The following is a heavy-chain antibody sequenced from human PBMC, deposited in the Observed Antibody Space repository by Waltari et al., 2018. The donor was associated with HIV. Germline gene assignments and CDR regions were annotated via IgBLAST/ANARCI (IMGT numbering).Heavy chain of an antibody. D-gene: IGHD6-19*01. Sequence: QLQLQESGPGLVKPSETLSLTCTISGGSITSSRYYWGWIRQPPEKGLEWFGSMLYGGSPYYNSPLKSRVSISIDTSRNQFSLKLSSVTATDTAVYFCARHLPLAGSDYWGQGILVTVS. CDR2: MLYGGSP. CDR1: GGSITSSRYY. CDR3: ARHLPLAGSDY. J-gene: IGHJ4*02. V-gene: IGHV4-39*01.